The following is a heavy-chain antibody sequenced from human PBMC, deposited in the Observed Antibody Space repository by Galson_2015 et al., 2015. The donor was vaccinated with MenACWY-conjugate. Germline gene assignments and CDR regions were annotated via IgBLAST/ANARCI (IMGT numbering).Heavy chain of an antibody. CDR2: INSDGRST. Sequence: TFSTYWMHWVRHAPGKGLVWVSRINSDGRSTSYADSVKGRFTISRDNAKNTLYLQMNSLRAEDTAVYYCARLGGNYRTTSHFDYWGQGTLVTVSS. CDR3: ARLGGNYRTTSHFDY. J-gene: IGHJ4*02. CDR1: TFSTYW. D-gene: IGHD1-26*01. V-gene: IGHV3-74*01.